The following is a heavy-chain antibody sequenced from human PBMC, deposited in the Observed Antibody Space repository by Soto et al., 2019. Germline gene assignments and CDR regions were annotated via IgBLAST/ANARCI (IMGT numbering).Heavy chain of an antibody. CDR3: ARGVATIVP. Sequence: PSETLSLTCTVSGDSISSYYWSWIRQPPGKGLEWIGYIYYSGSTNYNPSLKSRVTISVDTPKNQFSLRLTSVTAADTAVYYCARGVATIVPWGQGTLVTV. J-gene: IGHJ5*02. D-gene: IGHD5-12*01. CDR2: IYYSGST. CDR1: GDSISSYY. V-gene: IGHV4-59*01.